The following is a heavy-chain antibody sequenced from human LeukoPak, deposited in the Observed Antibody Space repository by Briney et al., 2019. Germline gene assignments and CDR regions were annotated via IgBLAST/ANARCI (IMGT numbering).Heavy chain of an antibody. V-gene: IGHV1-69*01. CDR3: ARGGIVVVPPDSSHHDALDI. Sequence: GASVKVSCKASGGTFNSYAISWVRQAPGQGLEWMGGIIPVFGTAIYAQKFQGRVTITADESTSTAYMELSTLKSEDTAVYYCARGGIVVVPPDSSHHDALDIWGQRTMVTVSS. J-gene: IGHJ3*02. D-gene: IGHD2-2*01. CDR1: GGTFNSYA. CDR2: IIPVFGTA.